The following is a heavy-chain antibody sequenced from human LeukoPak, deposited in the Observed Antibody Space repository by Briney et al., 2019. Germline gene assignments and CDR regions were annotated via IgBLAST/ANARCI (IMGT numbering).Heavy chain of an antibody. D-gene: IGHD3-3*01. J-gene: IGHJ4*02. Sequence: GASVKVSCKASGYTFTSYGTSWVRQAPGQGLEWMGWISAYNGNTNYAQKLQGRVTMTTDTSTSTPYMELRSLRSDDTAVYYCARSGDFWSALNLGYWGQGTLVTVSS. V-gene: IGHV1-18*01. CDR3: ARSGDFWSALNLGY. CDR1: GYTFTSYG. CDR2: ISAYNGNT.